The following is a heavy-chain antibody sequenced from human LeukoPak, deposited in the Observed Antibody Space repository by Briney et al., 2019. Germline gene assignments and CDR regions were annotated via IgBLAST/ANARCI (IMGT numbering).Heavy chain of an antibody. J-gene: IGHJ6*03. CDR1: GYTFTSYG. Sequence: ASVKVSCKASGYTFTSYGIGWVRQAPGQGLEWMGWISAYNGNTNYAQKLQGRVTMTTDTSTSTAYMELRSLRSDDTAVYYCAREGYSYGSLYYYYMDVWGKGTTVTVSS. CDR3: AREGYSYGSLYYYYMDV. V-gene: IGHV1-18*01. CDR2: ISAYNGNT. D-gene: IGHD5-18*01.